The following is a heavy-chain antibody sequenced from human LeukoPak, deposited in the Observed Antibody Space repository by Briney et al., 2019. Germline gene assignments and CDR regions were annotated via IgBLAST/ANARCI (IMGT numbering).Heavy chain of an antibody. D-gene: IGHD6-19*01. J-gene: IGHJ4*02. CDR1: GFTFSSYA. CDR3: ASSPRYSSGWYSV. Sequence: GGSLRLSCAASGFTFSSYAMHWVRQAPGKGLEWVAAISYDGSNKYYADSVKGRFTTSRDNSKNTLYLQMNSLRAEDTAVYYCASSPRYSSGWYSVWGQGTLVTVSS. CDR2: ISYDGSNK. V-gene: IGHV3-30*04.